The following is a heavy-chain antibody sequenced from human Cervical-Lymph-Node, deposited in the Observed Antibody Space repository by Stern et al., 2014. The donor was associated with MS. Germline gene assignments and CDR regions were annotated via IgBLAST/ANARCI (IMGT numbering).Heavy chain of an antibody. Sequence: LQLQASGPGLVKPSQTLSLSCTVSGASIRSDDYYWTWIRQTPGKGLDWIGYIHDSGNTYYSPSLRSRVTISVDTSKNQFSLKLSSVTAADTAVYYCARTDILLIDHWGQGTLVTVSS. V-gene: IGHV4-30-4*01. CDR1: GASIRSDDYY. D-gene: IGHD3-10*01. J-gene: IGHJ5*02. CDR2: IHDSGNT. CDR3: ARTDILLIDH.